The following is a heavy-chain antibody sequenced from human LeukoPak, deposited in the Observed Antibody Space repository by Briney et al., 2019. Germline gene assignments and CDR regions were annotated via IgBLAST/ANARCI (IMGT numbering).Heavy chain of an antibody. Sequence: SETLSLTCTVSGGSISNYYWSWIRQPPGEGLEWIGYIYYSGSTNYNPSLKSRVTISVDTSKNQFPLRLSAVTAADTAVYYCARHSRLDKSALSWADYWGQGTLVTVSS. CDR1: GGSISNYY. D-gene: IGHD2-2*03. V-gene: IGHV4-59*08. J-gene: IGHJ4*02. CDR3: ARHSRLDKSALSWADY. CDR2: IYYSGST.